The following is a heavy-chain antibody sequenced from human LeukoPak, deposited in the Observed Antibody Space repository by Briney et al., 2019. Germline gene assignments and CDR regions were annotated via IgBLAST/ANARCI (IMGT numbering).Heavy chain of an antibody. V-gene: IGHV3-48*04. D-gene: IGHD3-9*01. CDR3: ARDGRGILTGYYYYYYYGMDV. J-gene: IGHJ6*02. CDR2: ISSSGSTI. CDR1: GFTFSSYS. Sequence: GGSLRLSCAASGFTFSSYSMNWIRQAPGKGLEWVSYISSSGSTIYYADSVKGRFTISRDNAKNSLYLQMNSLRAEDTAVYYCARDGRGILTGYYYYYYYGMDVWGQGTTVTVSS.